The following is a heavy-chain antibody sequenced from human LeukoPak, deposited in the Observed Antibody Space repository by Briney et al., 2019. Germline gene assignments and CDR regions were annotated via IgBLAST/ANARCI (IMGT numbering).Heavy chain of an antibody. CDR3: ARGRSRTSFDY. J-gene: IGHJ4*02. Sequence: SETLSLTCTVSGGSISSGGYSWSWIRQHPGKGLEWIGYIYYSGSTYYNPSLKSRVTISVDTSKNQFSLKLSSVTAADTAVYYCARGRSRTSFDYWGQGTLVTVSS. CDR2: IYYSGST. V-gene: IGHV4-31*03. CDR1: GGSISSGGYS.